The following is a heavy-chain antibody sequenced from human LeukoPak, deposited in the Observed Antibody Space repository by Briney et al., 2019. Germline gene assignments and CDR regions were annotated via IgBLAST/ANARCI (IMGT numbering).Heavy chain of an antibody. Sequence: ASVKVSCKASGYTFTGYYMHWVRQAPGQGLEWMGWINPNSGGTNYAQKFQGRVTMTRDTAISTAYMDLSRLRSGDTAVCYCAKNGWVNYCDSSGKFNWIDSWGQGTLVTVSS. CDR1: GYTFTGYY. D-gene: IGHD3-22*01. V-gene: IGHV1-2*02. CDR3: AKNGWVNYCDSSGKFNWIDS. J-gene: IGHJ5*01. CDR2: INPNSGGT.